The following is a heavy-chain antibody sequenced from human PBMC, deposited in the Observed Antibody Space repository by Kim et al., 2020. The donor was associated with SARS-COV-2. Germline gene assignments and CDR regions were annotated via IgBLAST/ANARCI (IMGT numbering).Heavy chain of an antibody. D-gene: IGHD3-10*01. J-gene: IGHJ3*01. CDR1: GFTFSNYA. Sequence: GGSLRLSCSASGFTFSNYAMHWVRQAPGKGLEYVSAISSDGGSTYYTDSVKGRFTISRDNSKNMLYVQMSSLRVEDTAIYYCVTRNYYNSGSYYEGGPF. V-gene: IGHV3-64*05. CDR3: VTRNYYNSGSYYEGGPF. CDR2: ISSDGGST.